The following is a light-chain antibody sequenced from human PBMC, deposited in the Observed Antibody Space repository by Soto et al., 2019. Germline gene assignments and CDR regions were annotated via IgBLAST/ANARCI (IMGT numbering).Light chain of an antibody. Sequence: AIRMTQSPSSLSASTGDRFTITCRPSQGISSYLAWYQQKPGKAPKLLIYAASTLQSGVASRFSGSGSGTEFTLIISGLQPDDSATYYCQQYTNTNNPWMLGQGTMVDVK. CDR3: QQYTNTNNPWM. CDR1: QGISSY. J-gene: IGKJ1*01. V-gene: IGKV1-8*01. CDR2: AAS.